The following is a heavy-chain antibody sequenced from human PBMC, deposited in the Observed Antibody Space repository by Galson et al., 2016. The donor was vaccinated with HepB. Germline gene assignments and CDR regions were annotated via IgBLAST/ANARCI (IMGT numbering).Heavy chain of an antibody. J-gene: IGHJ4*02. V-gene: IGHV3-33*01. D-gene: IGHD6-19*01. CDR1: GFVFSSYG. Sequence: SLRLSCAASGFVFSSYGIHWVRQAPGKGLEWVAPIWHDGSNQYYADSVKGRFTISRDNSKNTLYLQMNSLRAEDSAVYYCARESPHIAVPVLDDWGQGTLVTVSS. CDR2: IWHDGSNQ. CDR3: ARESPHIAVPVLDD.